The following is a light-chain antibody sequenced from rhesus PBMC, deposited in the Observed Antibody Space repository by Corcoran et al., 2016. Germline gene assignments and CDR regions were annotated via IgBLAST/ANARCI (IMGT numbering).Light chain of an antibody. Sequence: DIQMTQSPSSLSASVGDRVTITCRASQTISSYLAWYQQKPGKVPKLLIYAASSLESGVPSRFSGSGSGTDFTLTISSLQPEDVATYYCQQHNSHPLTFGGGTKVEIK. V-gene: IGKV1-44*01. CDR3: QQHNSHPLT. J-gene: IGKJ4*01. CDR1: QTISSY. CDR2: AAS.